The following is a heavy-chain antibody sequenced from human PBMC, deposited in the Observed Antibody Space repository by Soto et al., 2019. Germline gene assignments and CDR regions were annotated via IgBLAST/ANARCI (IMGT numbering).Heavy chain of an antibody. D-gene: IGHD3-9*01. J-gene: IGHJ4*02. CDR1: GGSITSSY. CDR3: ASGLRYFDW. Sequence: QVQLQESGPGLVKPSETLSLTCTVSGGSITSSYWRWIRQPPGKGLEWIGYIYYSGSTNYNPSLKSRVTISVDTSKNQFSLNLSSVTAADTAVYLCASGLRYFDWWGQGTLVTVSS. CDR2: IYYSGST. V-gene: IGHV4-59*01.